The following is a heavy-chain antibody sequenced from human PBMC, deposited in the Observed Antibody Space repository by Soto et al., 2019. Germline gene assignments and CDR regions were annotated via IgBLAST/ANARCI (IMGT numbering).Heavy chain of an antibody. CDR3: AREMGGTYLDH. D-gene: IGHD1-26*01. Sequence: SETLSLTCTVSGGSISTDYYAWSWIRQPPGKALEWIGYIYDSGAAYFNPSLQSRVSMSVDIPKNQFSLKLTSVTAADTAVYFCAREMGGTYLDHWGQGALVTVSS. CDR2: IYDSGAA. V-gene: IGHV4-30-2*01. CDR1: GGSISTDYYA. J-gene: IGHJ4*02.